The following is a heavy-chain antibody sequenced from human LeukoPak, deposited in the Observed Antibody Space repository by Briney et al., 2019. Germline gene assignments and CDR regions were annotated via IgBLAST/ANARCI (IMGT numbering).Heavy chain of an antibody. V-gene: IGHV3-7*02. J-gene: IGHJ1*01. CDR3: ARGEDGDYYFQH. Sequence: PGGSLRLSRAGSGFTFSTYWMSWVRQAPGKGLEWVANINQDGSEKYYVDSVKGRFTISRDNAKNSLSLQMNSLRAEDTAVYYCARGEDGDYYFQHWGQGTLVTVSS. D-gene: IGHD4-17*01. CDR1: GFTFSTYW. CDR2: INQDGSEK.